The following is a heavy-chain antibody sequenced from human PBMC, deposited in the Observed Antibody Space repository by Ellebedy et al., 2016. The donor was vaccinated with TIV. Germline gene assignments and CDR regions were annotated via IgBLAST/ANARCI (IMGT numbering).Heavy chain of an antibody. Sequence: PGGSLRLSCAASGFTFSSYAMSWVRQALGKGLQWVSSLSGSGGHTYYADSVKGRFTISRDNSNNTLYLQMTSLRTEDTAVYYCAKERHPRHPRWMGPTYFDYWGQGTLVAVTS. CDR2: LSGSGGHT. J-gene: IGHJ4*02. CDR3: AKERHPRHPRWMGPTYFDY. CDR1: GFTFSSYA. D-gene: IGHD4-23*01. V-gene: IGHV3-23*01.